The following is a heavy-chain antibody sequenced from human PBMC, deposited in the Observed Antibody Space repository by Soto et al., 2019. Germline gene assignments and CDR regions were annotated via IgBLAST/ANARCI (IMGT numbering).Heavy chain of an antibody. V-gene: IGHV3-23*01. D-gene: IGHD6-13*01. J-gene: IGHJ4*02. CDR1: GFTFSIYA. Sequence: EVQLLESGGGLVQPGGSLRLSCAAAGFTFSIYAMSWVRQAPGKGLEWVSAISGSGGSTYYADSVKGRFTISRDNSKTTLDLQRNSLRADETAVYYCAKATRGGAATLIRDYWGQGTLVTVSS. CDR3: AKATRGGAATLIRDY. CDR2: ISGSGGST.